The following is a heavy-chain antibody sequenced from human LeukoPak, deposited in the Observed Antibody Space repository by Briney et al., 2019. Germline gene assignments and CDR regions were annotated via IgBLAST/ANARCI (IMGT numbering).Heavy chain of an antibody. Sequence: GGSLRLSCVASGFTFSSYWMHWVRQDPRKGLVWVSRISGDGRNINYADSVRGRFTISRDNAKNTLYLQMNSLRAEDTALYYCVRGQATAWGLDYWGQGTLVTVSS. J-gene: IGHJ4*02. CDR1: GFTFSSYW. V-gene: IGHV3-74*01. D-gene: IGHD6-13*01. CDR3: VRGQATAWGLDY. CDR2: ISGDGRNI.